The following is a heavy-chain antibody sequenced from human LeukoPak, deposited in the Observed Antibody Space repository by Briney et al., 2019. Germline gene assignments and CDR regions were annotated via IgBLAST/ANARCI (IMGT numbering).Heavy chain of an antibody. J-gene: IGHJ3*02. Sequence: SQTLSLTCAISGDSVSSNSAAWNWIRQSPSRGLEWLGRTYYRSKWYNDYAVSVKSRITINPDTSKNQFSLQLNSVTAADTAVYYCARHGGSSSWYSGDAFDIWGQGTMVTVSS. CDR1: GDSVSSNSAA. D-gene: IGHD6-13*01. CDR2: TYYRSKWYN. V-gene: IGHV6-1*01. CDR3: ARHGGSSSWYSGDAFDI.